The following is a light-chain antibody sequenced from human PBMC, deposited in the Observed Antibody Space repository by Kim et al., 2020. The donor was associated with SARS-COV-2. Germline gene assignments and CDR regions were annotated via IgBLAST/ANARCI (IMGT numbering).Light chain of an antibody. Sequence: SSELTQDSAVSVALGQTVRITCQGDSLRTYYTTWFQQKPGQPPIVVFYGKNNRPSGIPDRFPGSSSGNTASFTITATQAGDEADYYRNSRDHHDNVLFGG. CDR2: GKN. CDR3: NSRDHHDNVL. J-gene: IGLJ2*01. V-gene: IGLV3-19*01. CDR1: SLRTYY.